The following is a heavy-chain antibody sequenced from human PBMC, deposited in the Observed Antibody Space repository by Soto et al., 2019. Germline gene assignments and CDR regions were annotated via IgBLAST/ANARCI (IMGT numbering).Heavy chain of an antibody. V-gene: IGHV1-18*01. J-gene: IGHJ4*02. CDR2: ISAHNGNT. Sequence: QVHLVQSGAEVKKPGASVKVSCKGSGYTFTSYGTTWVRQAPGQGLEWMGWISAHNGNTDYERKLQGRVTVPRDTSTSTPYMELRRLRSDNTPVYNCARGRYGDYWGQGALVTVSS. CDR1: GYTFTSYG. D-gene: IGHD1-1*01. CDR3: ARGRYGDY.